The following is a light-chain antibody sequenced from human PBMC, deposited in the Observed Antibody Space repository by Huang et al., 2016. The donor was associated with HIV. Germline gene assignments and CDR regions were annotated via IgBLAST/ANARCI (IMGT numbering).Light chain of an antibody. J-gene: IGKJ3*01. Sequence: DVVMTQSPLSLPVTLGQPASISCRSSQSLVHSDGNTYLNWFQQRPGQSPRRLIYKISNRDSGVPDRFSGRGSGTDFTLKISRVEAEDVGVYYCMQGTHLFTVGPGTKVDIK. CDR3: MQGTHLFT. CDR2: KIS. V-gene: IGKV2-30*02. CDR1: QSLVHSDGNTY.